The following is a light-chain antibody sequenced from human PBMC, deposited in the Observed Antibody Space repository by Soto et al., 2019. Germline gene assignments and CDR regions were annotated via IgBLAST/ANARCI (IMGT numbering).Light chain of an antibody. V-gene: IGLV8-61*01. CDR1: SGSVSTANN. CDR2: STS. CDR3: ALFMGNGISV. J-gene: IGLJ1*01. Sequence: QTVVTQASSFSVSPGGTVTRTCGLISGSVSTANNPNWYQQTPGQAPRTLIYSTSTRSSGVPDRFSGSILGNKAALTITGAQADDESEYYFALFMGNGISVFGTGTKLTVL.